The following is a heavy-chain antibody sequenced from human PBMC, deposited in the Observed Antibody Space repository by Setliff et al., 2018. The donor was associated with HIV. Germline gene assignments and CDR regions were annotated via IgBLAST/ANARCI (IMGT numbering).Heavy chain of an antibody. CDR1: GYTFTSYG. J-gene: IGHJ4*02. CDR2: ISAYNGNT. V-gene: IGHV1-18*01. Sequence: ASVKVSCKDSGYTFTSYGISWVRQAPGQGLEWMGWISAYNGNTNYAQKLQGRVTMTKDTSTSTAYMELRSLRSDDTAVYYCARDSDIAAAGPSDYWGQGTLVTVSS. D-gene: IGHD6-13*01. CDR3: ARDSDIAAAGPSDY.